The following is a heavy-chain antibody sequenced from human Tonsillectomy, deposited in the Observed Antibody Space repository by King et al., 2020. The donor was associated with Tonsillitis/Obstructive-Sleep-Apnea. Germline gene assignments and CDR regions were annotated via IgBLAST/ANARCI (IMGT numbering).Heavy chain of an antibody. Sequence: QLVQSGGGLVQPGRSLRLSCTASGFTFGDYAMSWVRQAPGKGLEWVGFIRSKAYGGTTEYAASVKGRFTISRDDSKSIAYLQMNSLKTEDTAVYYCTRVGKGWLTPGFVDYWGQGTLVTVSS. CDR3: TRVGKGWLTPGFVDY. V-gene: IGHV3-49*04. J-gene: IGHJ4*02. D-gene: IGHD5-12*01. CDR1: GFTFGDYA. CDR2: IRSKAYGGTT.